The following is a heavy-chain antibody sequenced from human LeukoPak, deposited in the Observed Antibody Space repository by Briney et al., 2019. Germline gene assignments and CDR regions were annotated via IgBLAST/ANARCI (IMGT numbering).Heavy chain of an antibody. CDR3: AREDSTTDLDY. V-gene: IGHV3-48*04. D-gene: IGHD4-11*01. CDR1: GFTCSSYI. J-gene: IGHJ4*02. CDR2: ISSSSSTI. Sequence: GGSLRLSCAASGFTCSSYIMNWVRQAPGKGLEWVSYISSSSSTIYYADSVKGRFTISRDNAKNSLYLQMNNLRAEDTAVYYCAREDSTTDLDYWGQGTLVTVSS.